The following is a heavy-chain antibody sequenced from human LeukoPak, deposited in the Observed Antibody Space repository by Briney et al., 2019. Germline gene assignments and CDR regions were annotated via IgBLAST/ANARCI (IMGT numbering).Heavy chain of an antibody. CDR3: ARVLRNYYDSSGYYY. D-gene: IGHD3-22*01. Sequence: SETLSLTCAVYGGSFSGYYWSWIRQPPGKGLEWIGEINHSGSTNYNPSLKSRVIISVDTSKNQFSLKLSSVTAADTAVYYCARVLRNYYDSSGYYYWGQGTLVTVSS. J-gene: IGHJ4*02. CDR1: GGSFSGYY. V-gene: IGHV4-34*01. CDR2: INHSGST.